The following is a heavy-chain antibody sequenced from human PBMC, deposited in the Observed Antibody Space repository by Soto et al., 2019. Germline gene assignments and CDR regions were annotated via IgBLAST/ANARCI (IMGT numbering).Heavy chain of an antibody. CDR3: ARDLGTGTDF. J-gene: IGHJ6*03. Sequence: QVQLQESGPGLVKPSGTLSLTCAVSGDSISSSNWWSWVRQAPGKGLEWIGEIYHSGATTYNPSLKSRATLFVDLAKIPFYLKMYSGTVADKAVYFCARDLGTGTDFWG. V-gene: IGHV4-4*02. D-gene: IGHD1-1*01. CDR1: GDSISSSNW. CDR2: IYHSGAT.